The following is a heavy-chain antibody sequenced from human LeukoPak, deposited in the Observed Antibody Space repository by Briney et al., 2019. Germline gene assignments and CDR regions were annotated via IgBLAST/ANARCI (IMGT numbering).Heavy chain of an antibody. J-gene: IGHJ5*02. CDR2: IYSRGDT. CDR1: GFTVSDNY. CDR3: ARDAPQVPAAGVLAS. V-gene: IGHV3-53*01. D-gene: IGHD6-13*01. Sequence: GGSLRPSCAASGFTVSDNYMSWVRQAPGKGLEWASVIYSRGDTYYANSVKGRFTFSRDISKNTLYLQMNGLRVEDTAMYYCARDAPQVPAAGVLASWGQGTLVIVSS.